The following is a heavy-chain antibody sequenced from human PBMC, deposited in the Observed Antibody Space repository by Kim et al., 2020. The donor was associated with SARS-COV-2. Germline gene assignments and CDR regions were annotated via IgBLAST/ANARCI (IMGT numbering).Heavy chain of an antibody. J-gene: IGHJ6*02. CDR3: AGGGGRYFDWLPPGGGMDV. CDR2: IYYSGST. Sequence: SETLSLTCTVSGGSISSYYWSWIRQPPGKGLEWIGYIYYSGSTNYNPSLKSRVTISVDTSKNQFSLKLSSVTAADTAVYYCAGGGGRYFDWLPPGGGMDVWGQGTTLTVP. D-gene: IGHD3-9*01. V-gene: IGHV4-59*01. CDR1: GGSISSYY.